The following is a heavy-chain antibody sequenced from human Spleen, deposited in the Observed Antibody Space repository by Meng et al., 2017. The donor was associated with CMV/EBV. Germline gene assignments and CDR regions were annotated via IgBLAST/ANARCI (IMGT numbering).Heavy chain of an antibody. D-gene: IGHD3-9*01. V-gene: IGHV1-46*01. CDR3: ARAHVSYYDILTGPSDY. CDR1: YTFTSYY. J-gene: IGHJ4*02. CDR2: INPIGGIT. Sequence: YTFTSYYIHWVRQTPGQGLEWMGLINPIGGITTYAQRFQGRVTMTRDTSTSTAYMELRSLRSDDTAVYYCARAHVSYYDILTGPSDYWGQGTLVTVSS.